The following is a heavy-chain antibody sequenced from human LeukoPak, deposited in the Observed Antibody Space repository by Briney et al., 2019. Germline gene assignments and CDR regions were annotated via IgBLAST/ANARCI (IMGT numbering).Heavy chain of an antibody. CDR3: TKDSFIVVRGVGSDDGFAV. V-gene: IGHV3-23*01. CDR1: GFIFSSYA. D-gene: IGHD3-10*01. CDR2: ISGSGGST. Sequence: GGSLRLSCAASGFIFSSYAMSWVRQAPGKGLEWVSTISGSGGSTYYADSVKGRFTISRDNSKNTVHLQMNSLRAEDTAVYYCTKDSFIVVRGVGSDDGFAVWGQGTMVTVSS. J-gene: IGHJ3*01.